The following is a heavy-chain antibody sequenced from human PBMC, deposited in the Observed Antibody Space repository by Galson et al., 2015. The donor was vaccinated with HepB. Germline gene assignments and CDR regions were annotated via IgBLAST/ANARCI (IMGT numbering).Heavy chain of an antibody. CDR3: ARAGSGSYFDAFDI. D-gene: IGHD3-10*01. CDR2: IWYDGSNK. V-gene: IGHV3-33*01. CDR1: GFTFSSYG. J-gene: IGHJ3*02. Sequence: SLRLSCAASGFTFSSYGMHWVRQAPGKGLEWVAVIWYDGSNKYYADSVKGRFTISRDNSKNTLYLQMNSLRAEDTAVYYCARAGSGSYFDAFDIWGQGTMVTVSS.